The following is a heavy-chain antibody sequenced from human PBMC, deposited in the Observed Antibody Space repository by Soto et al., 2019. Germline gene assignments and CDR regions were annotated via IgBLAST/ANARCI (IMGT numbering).Heavy chain of an antibody. CDR2: IYSSGTT. Sequence: SETLSLTCTVSSGSFSRCYWSWIRQPPGKGLEWIGYIYSSGTTNYNPSLKSRVTISVDTSKNQFSLKLSSVTAADTAVYYCARVRAYDILTGYYPGYYGMEVWGQGTTVT. V-gene: IGHV4-59*01. CDR1: SGSFSRCY. J-gene: IGHJ6*02. CDR3: ARVRAYDILTGYYPGYYGMEV. D-gene: IGHD3-9*01.